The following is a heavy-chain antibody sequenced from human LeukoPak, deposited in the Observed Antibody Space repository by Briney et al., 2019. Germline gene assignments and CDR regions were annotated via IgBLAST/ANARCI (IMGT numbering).Heavy chain of an antibody. J-gene: IGHJ4*02. CDR1: GFTFSHYW. CDR3: ARAYDSGSYYDGIDY. Sequence: GGSLRLSCAASGFTFSHYWMSWVRQAPGKGLEWVANIKHDGSEKYYVGSVKGRFTISRDNAENSLYLQMDSLEAEDTAVYFCARAYDSGSYYDGIDYWGQGTLVTVSS. V-gene: IGHV3-7*03. D-gene: IGHD3-22*01. CDR2: IKHDGSEK.